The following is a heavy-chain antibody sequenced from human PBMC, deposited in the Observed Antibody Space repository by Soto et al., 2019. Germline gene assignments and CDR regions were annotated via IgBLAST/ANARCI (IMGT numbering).Heavy chain of an antibody. CDR2: IIAGTGNT. J-gene: IGHJ6*02. Sequence: ASVKVSCKASGYTFTSYAMHWVRQAPGQRLEWMGWIIAGTGNTKYSQKVQGRVTITRDTSASTAYMELSSLRSEDTAVYYCARDHCSSNSCYNPPYYYYGMDVWGQGTTVTVSS. CDR3: ARDHCSSNSCYNPPYYYYGMDV. V-gene: IGHV1-3*01. CDR1: GYTFTSYA. D-gene: IGHD2-2*02.